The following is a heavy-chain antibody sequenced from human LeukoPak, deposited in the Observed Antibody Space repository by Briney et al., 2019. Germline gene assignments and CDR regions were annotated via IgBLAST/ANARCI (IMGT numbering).Heavy chain of an antibody. CDR2: IRGYDGGLST. CDR3: AKDPNGDYLSAFDF. Sequence: PGGSLRLSCAASGFTFSNYAMFWVRQAPGKGLEWVSAIRGYDGGLSTSYADSVKGRFTISRDNSKNTLYLQMNSLRAEDTAVYYCAKDPNGDYLSAFDFWGQGTMVTVSS. D-gene: IGHD4-17*01. V-gene: IGHV3-23*01. CDR1: GFTFSNYA. J-gene: IGHJ3*01.